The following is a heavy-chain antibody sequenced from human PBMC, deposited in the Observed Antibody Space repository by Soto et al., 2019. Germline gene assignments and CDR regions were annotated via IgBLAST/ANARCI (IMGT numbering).Heavy chain of an antibody. V-gene: IGHV1-69*02. CDR1: GGTFSSYT. D-gene: IGHD3-3*01. CDR2: IIPILGIA. Sequence: GASVKVSCKASGGTFSSYTISWVRQAPGQGLEWMGRIIPILGIANYAQKFQGRVTITADKSTSTAYMELSSLRSEDTAVYYCASRYYDFWSGYYENYYYMDVWGKGTTVTVSS. CDR3: ASRYYDFWSGYYENYYYMDV. J-gene: IGHJ6*03.